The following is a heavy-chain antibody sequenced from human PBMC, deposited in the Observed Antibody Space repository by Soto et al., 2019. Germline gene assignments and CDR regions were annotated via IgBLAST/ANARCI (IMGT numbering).Heavy chain of an antibody. J-gene: IGHJ3*02. V-gene: IGHV1-18*01. CDR3: ARDQTYIVPMVYAPRGAFDI. Sequence: ASVKVSCKASGYTFTSYGISWVRQAPGQGLEWMGWISAYNGNTNYAQKLQGRVTMTTDTSTSTAYMELRSLRSDDTAVYYCARDQTYIVPMVYAPRGAFDIWGQGTMVTVSS. D-gene: IGHD2-8*01. CDR1: GYTFTSYG. CDR2: ISAYNGNT.